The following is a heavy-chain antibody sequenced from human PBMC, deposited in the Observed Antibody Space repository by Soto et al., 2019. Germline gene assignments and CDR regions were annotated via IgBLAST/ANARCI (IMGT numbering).Heavy chain of an antibody. CDR3: ARPIGALSTTDFTY. Sequence: GESLKISCKGSGYTFTNYWIAWVRLMSGKGLEWMGLIHPGDSDTRDSPSFQGQVTMSADKSIDTVYLHWSSLKASDSAMYYCARPIGALSTTDFTYWGQGTLVTVSS. V-gene: IGHV5-51*01. D-gene: IGHD3-22*01. J-gene: IGHJ4*02. CDR2: IHPGDSDT. CDR1: GYTFTNYW.